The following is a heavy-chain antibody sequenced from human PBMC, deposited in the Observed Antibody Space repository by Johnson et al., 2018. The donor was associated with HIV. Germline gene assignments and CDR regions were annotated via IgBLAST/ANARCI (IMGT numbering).Heavy chain of an antibody. Sequence: QVQLVESGGGVVQPGRSLRLSCAASGFTFSSYAMHWVHQAPGKGLEWVAVISYDGSNKYYADSVKGRFTISRDNSKNTLYLQMNSLRAEDTAVYYCARYCGGGCYPHYDALDLWGQGTMVTVSS. V-gene: IGHV3-30*04. D-gene: IGHD2-21*01. CDR2: ISYDGSNK. CDR1: GFTFSSYA. CDR3: ARYCGGGCYPHYDALDL. J-gene: IGHJ3*01.